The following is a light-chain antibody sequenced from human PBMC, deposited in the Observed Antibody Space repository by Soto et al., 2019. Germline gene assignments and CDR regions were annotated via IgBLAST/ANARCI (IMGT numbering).Light chain of an antibody. CDR3: CSFAGGATFV. Sequence: QSALTQPASVSGSPGQSITISCTGTSNVIGGYNLVSWYQQHPGKAPKLLIYEGSQRPSGVSDRFSGSRSGNTASLTISTLQPEDEADYSCCSFAGGATFVFGGGTKLTGL. J-gene: IGLJ3*02. CDR2: EGS. CDR1: SNVIGGYNL. V-gene: IGLV2-23*03.